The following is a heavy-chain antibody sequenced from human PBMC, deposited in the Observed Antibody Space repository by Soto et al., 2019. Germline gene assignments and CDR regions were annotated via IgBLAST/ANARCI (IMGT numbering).Heavy chain of an antibody. D-gene: IGHD1-1*01. CDR2: INDDGSST. V-gene: IGHV3-74*01. CDR3: TRGPRSTSTGTGAF. J-gene: IGHJ4*02. Sequence: RLSCAASVFTFSIYWMHWVRQVPGKGPEWVSRINDDGSSTNYADSVKGRFTISRDNAKNTLYLQMNDLRAEDTAVYYCTRGPRSTSTGTGAFWGQGTLVTVSS. CDR1: VFTFSIYW.